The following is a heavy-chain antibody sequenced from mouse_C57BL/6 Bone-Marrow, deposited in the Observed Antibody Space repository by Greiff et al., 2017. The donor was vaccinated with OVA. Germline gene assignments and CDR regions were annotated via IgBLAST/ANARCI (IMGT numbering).Heavy chain of an antibody. V-gene: IGHV1-81*01. CDR3: ARWRGPDY. CDR1: GYTFTSYG. CDR2: IYPRSGNT. J-gene: IGHJ2*01. Sequence: QVQLQQSGAELARPGASVKLSCKASGYTFTSYGISWVKQRTGQGLEWIGAIYPRSGNTYYNAKFKGKATLTADKSSSTAYMELRSLTTKDSAVYFCARWRGPDYWGQGTTLTVSS.